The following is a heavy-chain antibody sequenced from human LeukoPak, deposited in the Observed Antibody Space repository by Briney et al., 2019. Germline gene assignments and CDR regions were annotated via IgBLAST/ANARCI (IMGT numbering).Heavy chain of an antibody. V-gene: IGHV3-30-3*01. Sequence: GRSLRLSCAASGFTFSSYAMHWVRQAPGKGLEWVAVISYDGSNKYYADSVEGRFTISRDNSKNTLYLQMNSLRAEDTAVYYCARDEANSDGPYGMDVWGQGTTVTVSS. D-gene: IGHD1-1*01. CDR1: GFTFSSYA. J-gene: IGHJ6*02. CDR2: ISYDGSNK. CDR3: ARDEANSDGPYGMDV.